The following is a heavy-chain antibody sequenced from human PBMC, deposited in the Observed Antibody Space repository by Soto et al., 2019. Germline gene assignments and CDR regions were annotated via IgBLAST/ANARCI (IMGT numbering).Heavy chain of an antibody. D-gene: IGHD1-20*01. CDR1: GLTFNIYA. CDR3: ATVHNTSRSFDY. J-gene: IGHJ4*02. V-gene: IGHV3-23*01. Sequence: EVQLLESGGGLVQPGGSLRLSCAASGLTFNIYAMTWVRQAPGKGLEWVSTTGATGRTTYYADSVKGRFTVSRDNSKNTLDLHMSSLRAGDTAVYYCATVHNTSRSFDYWGQGTLVTVSS. CDR2: TGATGRTT.